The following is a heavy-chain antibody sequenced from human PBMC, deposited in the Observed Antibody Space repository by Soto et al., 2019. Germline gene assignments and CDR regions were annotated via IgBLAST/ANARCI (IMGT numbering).Heavy chain of an antibody. V-gene: IGHV4-59*08. CDR1: GGSISSYY. D-gene: IGHD3-10*01. Sequence: QVQLQESGPGLVKPSETLSLTCTVSGGSISSYYWSWIRQPPGKGLEWIGYIYYSGSTNYNPSLKSRIPISVDTSKNQFSLKLSSVTAADTAVYYCARTLYGSGGYYFDYWGQGTLVTVSS. CDR3: ARTLYGSGGYYFDY. J-gene: IGHJ4*02. CDR2: IYYSGST.